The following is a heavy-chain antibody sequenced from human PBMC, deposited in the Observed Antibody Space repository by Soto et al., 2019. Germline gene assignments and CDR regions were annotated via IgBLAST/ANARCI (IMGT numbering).Heavy chain of an antibody. Sequence: GASVKVSCKASGGTFSSYAISWVRQAPGQGLEWMGGIIPIFGTANYAQKFQGRVTITADESTSTAYMELSSLRSEDTAVYYCARVLIAVAGTGWYFDYWGQGTLVTVSS. J-gene: IGHJ4*02. CDR1: GGTFSSYA. CDR3: ARVLIAVAGTGWYFDY. CDR2: IIPIFGTA. D-gene: IGHD6-19*01. V-gene: IGHV1-69*13.